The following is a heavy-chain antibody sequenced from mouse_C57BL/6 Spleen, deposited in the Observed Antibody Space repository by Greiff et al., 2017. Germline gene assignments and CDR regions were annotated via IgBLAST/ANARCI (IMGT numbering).Heavy chain of an antibody. D-gene: IGHD2-1*01. V-gene: IGHV1-47*01. CDR3: ARGKIYYGNPHWYFDV. CDR2: FHPYNDDT. J-gene: IGHJ1*03. Sequence: VQRVESGAELVKPGASVKMSCKASGYTFTTYPIEWMKQNHGKSLEWIGNFHPYNDDTKYNEKFKGKATLTVEKSSSTVYLELSRLTSDDSAVYYCARGKIYYGNPHWYFDVWGTGTTVTVSS. CDR1: GYTFTTYP.